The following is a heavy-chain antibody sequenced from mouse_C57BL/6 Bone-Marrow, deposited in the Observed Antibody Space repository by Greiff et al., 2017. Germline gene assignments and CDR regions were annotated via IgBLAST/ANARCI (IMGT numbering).Heavy chain of an antibody. CDR3: AILRGAFDY. V-gene: IGHV5-17*01. CDR1: GFTFSDYG. J-gene: IGHJ2*01. CDR2: ISSGSSTI. Sequence: EVMLVESGGGLVKPGGSLKLSCAASGFTFSDYGMHWVRQAPEKGLEWVAYISSGSSTIYYADTVKGRFTISRDNAKNTLFLQMTSLRSEDTAMDYCAILRGAFDYWGQGTTLTVSS. D-gene: IGHD1-1*01.